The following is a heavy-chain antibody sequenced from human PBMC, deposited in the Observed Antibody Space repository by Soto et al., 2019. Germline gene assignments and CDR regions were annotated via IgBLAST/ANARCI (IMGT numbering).Heavy chain of an antibody. CDR2: ISGSGGST. J-gene: IGHJ6*03. Sequence: PGGSLRLSCAASGFTSSAFAMSWVRQAPGKGLEWVSAISGSGGSTYYADSVKGRFTISRDNSKNTLYLQMNSLRAEDTAVYYCAKDLYSSGWSPMGVWGKGTTVTVSS. V-gene: IGHV3-23*01. CDR3: AKDLYSSGWSPMGV. CDR1: GFTSSAFA. D-gene: IGHD6-19*01.